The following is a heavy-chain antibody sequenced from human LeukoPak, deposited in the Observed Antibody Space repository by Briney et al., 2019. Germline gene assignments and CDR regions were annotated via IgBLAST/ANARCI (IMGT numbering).Heavy chain of an antibody. V-gene: IGHV1-18*01. CDR2: ISAYNGNT. Sequence: ASVKDSCKASVYTFTSYGISWVRQAPGKGVAWMGCISAYNGNTNYPHKLRGRVTMTPDTPTRTAYMELRSLRSDDTAVYDCARRTSYSSSWPYVDYWGQGTLVTVSS. J-gene: IGHJ4*02. CDR1: VYTFTSYG. CDR3: ARRTSYSSSWPYVDY. D-gene: IGHD6-13*01.